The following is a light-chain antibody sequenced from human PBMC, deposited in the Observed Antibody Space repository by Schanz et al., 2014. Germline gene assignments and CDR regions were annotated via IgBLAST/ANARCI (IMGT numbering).Light chain of an antibody. CDR3: QHYHSWPYT. Sequence: EIVMTQSPATLSVSPGERATLSCRASQSVSSYLAWYQQKPGQAPRLLIYEASNRATGIPARFSGSGSGTDFTLTISSLQSEDFAVYYCQHYHSWPYTFGQGSKLDIK. CDR2: EAS. J-gene: IGKJ2*01. CDR1: QSVSSY. V-gene: IGKV3D-15*01.